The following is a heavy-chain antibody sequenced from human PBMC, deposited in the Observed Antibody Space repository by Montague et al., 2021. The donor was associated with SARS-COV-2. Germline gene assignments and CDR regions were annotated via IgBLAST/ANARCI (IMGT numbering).Heavy chain of an antibody. CDR1: GGSISSYY. J-gene: IGHJ6*02. Sequence: SETLSLTCTVSGGSISSYYWSWIWQPPGKGLELIGDINHSGSTNYNPSLKSRVTISVYTSKNQFSLKLSSVTAADTAVYYCAGGMRGPYYYYYGMDVWGQGTTVTVSS. V-gene: IGHV4-59*12. CDR2: INHSGST. CDR3: AGGMRGPYYYYYGMDV.